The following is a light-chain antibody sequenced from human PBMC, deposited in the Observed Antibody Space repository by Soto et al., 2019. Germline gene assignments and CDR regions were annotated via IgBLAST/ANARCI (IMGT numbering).Light chain of an antibody. CDR1: QSVLYRSDNKHY. Sequence: DIVMTQSPDSLAVSLGERATINCKSSQSVLYRSDNKHYLTWYQQRPGQPPKLLIYWASTRESGVPDRFSGSGSGTDFTLTISSLQAEDVAVYYCQQYYTTPWTFGQGTKVEI. V-gene: IGKV4-1*01. CDR3: QQYYTTPWT. CDR2: WAS. J-gene: IGKJ1*01.